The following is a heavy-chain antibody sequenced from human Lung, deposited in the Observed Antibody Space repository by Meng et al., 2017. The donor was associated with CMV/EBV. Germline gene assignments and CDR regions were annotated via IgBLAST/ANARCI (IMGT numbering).Heavy chain of an antibody. CDR2: INPNSGAT. CDR1: EYTFTAFY. D-gene: IGHD1-26*01. CDR3: VRDQWVQSRGGPHY. V-gene: IGHV1-2*02. Sequence: ASVXVSXKTSEYTFTAFYIHWVRQAPGQGLEWVAWINPNSGATNYAPMFQGRVTVTRDTSITTAYLELSGLKSDDTAVYFCVRDQWVQSRGGPHYWGQGTLVTVSS. J-gene: IGHJ4*02.